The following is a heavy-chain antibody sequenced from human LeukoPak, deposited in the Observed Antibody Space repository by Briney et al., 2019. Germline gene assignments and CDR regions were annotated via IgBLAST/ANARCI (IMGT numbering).Heavy chain of an antibody. D-gene: IGHD6-19*01. CDR1: GGSISSSSYY. Sequence: SETLSLTRTVSGGSISSSSYYWGWIRRPPGKGLEWIGNIYYSGSTYYNPSLKSRVTISVDTSKNQFSLKLSSVTAADTAVYYCARQSSYSSGWYFDYWGQGTLVTVSS. CDR2: IYYSGST. J-gene: IGHJ4*02. CDR3: ARQSSYSSGWYFDY. V-gene: IGHV4-39*01.